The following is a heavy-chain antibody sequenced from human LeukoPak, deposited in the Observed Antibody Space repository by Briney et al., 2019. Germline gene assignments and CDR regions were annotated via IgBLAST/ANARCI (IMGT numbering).Heavy chain of an antibody. D-gene: IGHD3-10*01. CDR2: INPNSGNT. CDR3: ARGFGFGELSGNFDY. V-gene: IGHV1-8*02. J-gene: IGHJ4*02. CDR1: GYTFTGYY. Sequence: GASVKVSCKASGYTFTGYYMHWVRQAPGQGLEWMGWINPNSGNTGYAQKFQGRVTMTRNTSISTAYMELSSLRSEDTAVYYCARGFGFGELSGNFDYWGQGTLVTVSS.